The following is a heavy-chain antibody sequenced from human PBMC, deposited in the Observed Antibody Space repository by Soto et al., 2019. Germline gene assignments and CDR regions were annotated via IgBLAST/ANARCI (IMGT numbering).Heavy chain of an antibody. D-gene: IGHD3-3*01. CDR3: ARGGGVGVAGSAAFDM. J-gene: IGHJ3*02. V-gene: IGHV1-2*02. CDR2: INPATGAA. CDR1: GYPVTAYY. Sequence: QLHLVQSGAVVKKPGASVTVSCSASGYPVTAYYMHWVRQAPGRGLEWMGGINPATGAAKYTQTCQGRVHMTRDTSTSTVFMELGGLTSEDTAVFYCARGGGVGVAGSAAFDMWGQGTLVTVSS.